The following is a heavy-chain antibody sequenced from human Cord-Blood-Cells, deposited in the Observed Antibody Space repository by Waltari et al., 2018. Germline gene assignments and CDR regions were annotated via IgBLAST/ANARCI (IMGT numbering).Heavy chain of an antibody. CDR1: GGSFSGSY. CDR3: ARGRRYYYYYGMDV. CDR2: INHSGST. V-gene: IGHV4-34*01. J-gene: IGHJ6*02. Sequence: QVQLQQWGAGLLKPSETLSLTCAVYGGSFSGSYWSWLRQPPGKGLEWIGEINHSGSTNYNPSLKSRVTISVDTSKNQFSLKLSSVTAADTAVYYCARGRRYYYYYGMDVWGQGTTVTVSS.